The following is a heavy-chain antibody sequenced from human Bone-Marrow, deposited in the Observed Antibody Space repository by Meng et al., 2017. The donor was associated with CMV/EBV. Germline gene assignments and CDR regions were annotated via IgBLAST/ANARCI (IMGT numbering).Heavy chain of an antibody. V-gene: IGHV1-2*02. J-gene: IGHJ4*02. D-gene: IGHD3-10*01. CDR3: ARDSSGLLRFGELAAEWYYFAY. CDR2: INPNSGGT. CDR1: GYTFTGYY. Sequence: ASVKVSCQASGYTFTGYYMHWVRQAPGQGLEWMGWINPNSGGTNYAQRFQGRVTMTRDTSISTAYMELSRLSSDDTAVCYCARDSSGLLRFGELAAEWYYFAYWGQGTLVTVSS.